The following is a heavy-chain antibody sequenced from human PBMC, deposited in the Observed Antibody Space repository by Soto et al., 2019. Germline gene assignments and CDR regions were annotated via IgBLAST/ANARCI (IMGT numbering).Heavy chain of an antibody. CDR2: IYYSGST. J-gene: IGHJ5*02. D-gene: IGHD3-3*01. Sequence: SETLSLTCTVSGGSISSSSYYWGWIRQPPGKGLEWIGSIYYSGSTYYNPSLKSRVTISVDTSKNQFSLKLSSVTAADTAVYYCARHCDFWSGYYTRGAVNWFDPWGQGTLVPVSP. CDR1: GGSISSSSYY. V-gene: IGHV4-39*01. CDR3: ARHCDFWSGYYTRGAVNWFDP.